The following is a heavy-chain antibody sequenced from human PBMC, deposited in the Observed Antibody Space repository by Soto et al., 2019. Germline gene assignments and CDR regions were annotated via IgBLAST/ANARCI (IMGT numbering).Heavy chain of an antibody. CDR1: GYDFTNYG. D-gene: IGHD3-9*01. V-gene: IGHV1-18*01. J-gene: IGHJ4*02. Sequence: QVRLVQSGAEVKKPGASVKVSCKTYGYDFTNYGINWVRQAPGQGLEWMGWISAYNGNIVYAQNFRARATLTTETSTGSANMELRSMRSYDTAVYYSAGGDAILTGWQFTFWGQGTLVTVSS. CDR3: AGGDAILTGWQFTF. CDR2: ISAYNGNI.